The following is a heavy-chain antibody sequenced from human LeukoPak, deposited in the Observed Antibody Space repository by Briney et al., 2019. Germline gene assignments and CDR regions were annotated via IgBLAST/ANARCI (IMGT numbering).Heavy chain of an antibody. V-gene: IGHV4-34*01. CDR3: ARHGPLGGASRRRIDY. CDR2: INHSGST. J-gene: IGHJ4*02. D-gene: IGHD1-26*01. CDR1: GGSFSGYY. Sequence: SETLSLTCAVYGGSFSGYYWSWIRQPPGKGLEWIGEINHSGSTNYNPSLKSRVTISVDTSKNQFSLKLSSVTAADTAVYYCARHGPLGGASRRRIDYWGQGTLVTVFS.